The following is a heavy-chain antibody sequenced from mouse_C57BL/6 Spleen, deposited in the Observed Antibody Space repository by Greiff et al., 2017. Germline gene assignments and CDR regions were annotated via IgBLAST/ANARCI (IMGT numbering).Heavy chain of an antibody. J-gene: IGHJ1*03. CDR2: INPSTGGT. V-gene: IGHV1-42*01. D-gene: IGHD2-4*01. CDR1: GYSFTGYY. CDR3: ARGGAYDYDGYFDV. Sequence: EVQLQQSGPELVKPGASVKISCKASGYSFTGYYMNWVKQSPEKSLEWIGEINPSTGGTTYNQKFKAKATLTVDKSSSTAYMQLKSLTSEDSAVYYCARGGAYDYDGYFDVWGTGTTVTVSS.